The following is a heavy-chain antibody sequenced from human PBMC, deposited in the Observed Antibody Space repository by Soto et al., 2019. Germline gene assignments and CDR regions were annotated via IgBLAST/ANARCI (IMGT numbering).Heavy chain of an antibody. J-gene: IGHJ5*02. D-gene: IGHD3-3*01. CDR3: ARLECSTNWFDP. Sequence: ASVKVSCKASGGTFSSYAISWVRQAPGQGLEWMGGIIPIFGTANYAQKFQGRVTITADKSTSTAYMELSSLRSEDTAVYYCARLECSTNWFDPWGQGTLVTVSS. CDR1: GGTFSSYA. CDR2: IIPIFGTA. V-gene: IGHV1-69*06.